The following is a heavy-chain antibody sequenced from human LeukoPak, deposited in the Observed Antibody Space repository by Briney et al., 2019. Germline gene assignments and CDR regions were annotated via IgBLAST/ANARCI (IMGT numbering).Heavy chain of an antibody. J-gene: IGHJ4*02. CDR3: AKASPYYGSGSFDY. Sequence: GGSLRLSCAASGFTLSNYWMGWVRRAPGKGLEWVANINQDGSEKHYVDFLKGRFTISRDNANNSLYLQMNSLRAEDTAVYYCAKASPYYGSGSFDYWGQGTLVTVSS. CDR1: GFTLSNYW. CDR2: INQDGSEK. D-gene: IGHD3-10*01. V-gene: IGHV3-7*01.